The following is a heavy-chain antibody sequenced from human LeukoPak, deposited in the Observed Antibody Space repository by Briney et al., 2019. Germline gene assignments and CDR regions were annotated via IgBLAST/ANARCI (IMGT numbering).Heavy chain of an antibody. J-gene: IGHJ6*03. D-gene: IGHD6-6*01. CDR2: ISSSSSTI. CDR1: GFTFSSYS. Sequence: GGSLRLSCAASGFTFSSYSMNWVRQAPGKGLEWVSYISSSSSTIYYADSVKGRFTISRDNAKNSLYLQMNSLRAEDTAVYYCARATRELVPGYMDVWGKGTTVTVSS. V-gene: IGHV3-48*01. CDR3: ARATRELVPGYMDV.